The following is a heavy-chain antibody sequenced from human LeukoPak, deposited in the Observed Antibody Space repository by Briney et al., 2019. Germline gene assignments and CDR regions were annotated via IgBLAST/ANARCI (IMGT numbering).Heavy chain of an antibody. CDR3: AKDLGYYDSSGYPNWFDP. D-gene: IGHD3-22*01. CDR2: ISGSGGST. J-gene: IGHJ5*02. CDR1: GFTFSSYA. V-gene: IGHV3-23*01. Sequence: GGSLRLSXAASGFTFSSYAMSWVRQAPGKGLEWVSAISGSGGSTYYADSVKGRFTISRDNSKNTLYLQMNSLRAEDTAVYYCAKDLGYYDSSGYPNWFDPWGQGTLVTVSS.